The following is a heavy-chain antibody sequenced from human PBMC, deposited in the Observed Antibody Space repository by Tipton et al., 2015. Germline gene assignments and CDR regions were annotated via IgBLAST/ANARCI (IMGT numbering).Heavy chain of an antibody. D-gene: IGHD3-9*01. CDR2: VNHSGNT. CDR3: ARGDDILAYLYFDL. V-gene: IGHV4-34*01. Sequence: TLSLTCAVYGGSFSGYTWHWIRQPPGKGLEWIGEVNHSGNTNYNPSLGSRFIISEDTSKNQFSLTVFSVTAADTAVYYCARGDDILAYLYFDLWGRGTLVSVSS. CDR1: GGSFSGYT. J-gene: IGHJ2*01.